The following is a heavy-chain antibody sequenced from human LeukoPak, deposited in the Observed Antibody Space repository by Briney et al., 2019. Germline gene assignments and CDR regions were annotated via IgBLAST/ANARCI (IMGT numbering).Heavy chain of an antibody. D-gene: IGHD2-21*02. CDR3: ARVSQPPIVVVTDDAFDI. J-gene: IGHJ3*02. V-gene: IGHV4-59*01. CDR2: IYYSGST. Sequence: SETLSLTCTVSGGSISSYYWSWIRQPPGKGLEWIGYIYYSGSTNYNPSLKSRVTISVDTSKNQFSLKLSSVTAADTAVYYCARVSQPPIVVVTDDAFDIWGQGTMVTVSS. CDR1: GGSISSYY.